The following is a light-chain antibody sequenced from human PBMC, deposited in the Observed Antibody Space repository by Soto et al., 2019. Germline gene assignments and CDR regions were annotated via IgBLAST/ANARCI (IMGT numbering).Light chain of an antibody. J-gene: IGKJ1*01. CDR2: GAS. Sequence: EIVLTQSPGTLSLSPGEXATLSCRASQSVSSSYLAWYQQKPGQAPRLLIYGASSRATGIPDRFSGSGSGTDFTLPISRLEPEDFAVYYCQKYGSSRTFGQGTKVDIK. CDR1: QSVSSSY. CDR3: QKYGSSRT. V-gene: IGKV3-20*01.